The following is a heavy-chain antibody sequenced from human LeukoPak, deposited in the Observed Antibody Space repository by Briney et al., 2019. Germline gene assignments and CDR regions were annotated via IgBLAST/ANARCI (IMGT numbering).Heavy chain of an antibody. D-gene: IGHD5-12*01. CDR1: GYTFTGYY. J-gene: IGHJ6*03. CDR2: INPNSGGT. CDR3: ARGGYSGYDRRYYYMDV. Sequence: GASVKVSCKASGYTFTGYYMHWVRQAPGQGLEWMRWINPNSGGTNYAQKFQGRVTMTRDTSISTAYMELSRLRSDDTAVYYCARGGYSGYDRRYYYMDVWGKGTTVTVSS. V-gene: IGHV1-2*02.